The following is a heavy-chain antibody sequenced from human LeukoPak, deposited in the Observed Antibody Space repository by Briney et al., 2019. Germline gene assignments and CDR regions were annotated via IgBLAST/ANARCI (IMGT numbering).Heavy chain of an antibody. V-gene: IGHV4-34*01. Sequence: SETLSLTCAVYGGSFSGYYWSWIRQPPGKGLEWIGEGNHSGSSNYNPSLKSRVTISVDTSKNQFSLKLSSVTAADTAVYYCARGREALGYCSGGSCYPNYYYMDVWGKGTTVTVSS. D-gene: IGHD2-15*01. CDR1: GGSFSGYY. CDR2: GNHSGSS. CDR3: ARGREALGYCSGGSCYPNYYYMDV. J-gene: IGHJ6*03.